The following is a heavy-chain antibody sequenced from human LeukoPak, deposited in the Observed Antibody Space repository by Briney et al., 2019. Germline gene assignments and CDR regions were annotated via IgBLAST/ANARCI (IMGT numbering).Heavy chain of an antibody. J-gene: IGHJ3*02. D-gene: IGHD1-26*01. CDR2: ISSSSSYI. CDR1: GFTFSSYS. Sequence: GGSLRLSCAASGFTFSSYSMNWVRQAPGKGQEWVASISSSSSYIYYADSVKGRFTISSDNAKNSLFLQMNSLRAEDTAVYYCARALPSPLYSGSYADAFDIWGQGTMVTVSS. V-gene: IGHV3-21*01. CDR3: ARALPSPLYSGSYADAFDI.